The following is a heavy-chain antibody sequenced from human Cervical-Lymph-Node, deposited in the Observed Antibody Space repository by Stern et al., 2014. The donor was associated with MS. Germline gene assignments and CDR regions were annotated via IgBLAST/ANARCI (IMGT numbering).Heavy chain of an antibody. CDR3: ARSSNWYADY. J-gene: IGHJ4*02. CDR1: GYTFTSYA. CDR2: INTGNGDT. V-gene: IGHV1-3*04. D-gene: IGHD6-13*01. Sequence: DQLVESGAEVKKPGASVRVSCKASGYTFTSYALHWVRQAPGQRLEWMGWINTGNGDTKYSQKFQGRVTITRVTSARTAYLDLSSLRSEDTAVYYCARSSNWYADYWGQGTLVTVSS.